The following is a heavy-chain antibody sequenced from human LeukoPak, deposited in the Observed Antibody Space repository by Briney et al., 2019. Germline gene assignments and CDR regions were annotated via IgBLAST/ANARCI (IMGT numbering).Heavy chain of an antibody. V-gene: IGHV3-48*04. CDR3: ARDGSSGSYVY. CDR2: ISSSGSTI. D-gene: IGHD1-26*01. J-gene: IGHJ4*02. Sequence: GGSLRLSCAASGFTFSSYWMSWVRQAPGKGLEWVPYISSSGSTIYYADSVKGRFTISRDNAKNSLYLQMNSLRAEDTAVYYCARDGSSGSYVYWGQGTLVTVSS. CDR1: GFTFSSYW.